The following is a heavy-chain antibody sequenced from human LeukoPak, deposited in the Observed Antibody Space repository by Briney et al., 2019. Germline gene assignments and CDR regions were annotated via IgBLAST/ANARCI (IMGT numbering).Heavy chain of an antibody. Sequence: ASVKVSCKASGGTFSSYAISWVRQAPGQGLEWMGWISGYDGNSNYAQMFQGRVTMTADTSTSTAYMEVRSLTADDTALYYCARDNPRGTFYFDYWGQGTLVTVSS. V-gene: IGHV1-18*01. CDR3: ARDNPRGTFYFDY. D-gene: IGHD3-16*01. CDR2: ISGYDGNS. CDR1: GGTFSSYA. J-gene: IGHJ4*01.